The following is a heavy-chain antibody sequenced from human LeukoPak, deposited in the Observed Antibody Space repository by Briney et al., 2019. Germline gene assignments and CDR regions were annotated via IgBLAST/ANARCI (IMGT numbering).Heavy chain of an antibody. CDR1: GFTFSSFW. J-gene: IGHJ4*02. D-gene: IGHD2-15*01. CDR3: AKDGSYCSGGSCSTFDY. V-gene: IGHV3-74*01. CDR2: INSDGSSP. Sequence: GGSLRLSCAASGFTFSSFWMHWVRQSPGEALVWVSGINSDGSSPNYVDSVKGRFTISRDNAKNKFYLQMNSLRADDSAVYYCAKDGSYCSGGSCSTFDYWGQGTLVTVSS.